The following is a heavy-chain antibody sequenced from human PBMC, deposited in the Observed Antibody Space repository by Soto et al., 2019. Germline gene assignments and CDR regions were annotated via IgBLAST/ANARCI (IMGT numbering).Heavy chain of an antibody. Sequence: VQLVESGGGVVQPGRSLRLSCAASGFTFSSYAMHWVRQAPGKGLEWVAVISYDGSNKYYADSVKGRFTISRDNSKNTLYLQRNSLRAEDTAVYYCARVGDYDILTGYPHPYYYYGMDVWGQGTTVTVSS. CDR3: ARVGDYDILTGYPHPYYYYGMDV. CDR1: GFTFSSYA. D-gene: IGHD3-9*01. J-gene: IGHJ6*02. V-gene: IGHV3-30-3*01. CDR2: ISYDGSNK.